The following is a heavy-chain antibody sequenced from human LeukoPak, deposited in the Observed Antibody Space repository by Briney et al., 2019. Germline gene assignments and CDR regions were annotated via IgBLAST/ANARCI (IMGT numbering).Heavy chain of an antibody. D-gene: IGHD3-22*01. CDR3: ARHPDYYDSSGYYSFDY. V-gene: IGHV5-51*01. Sequence: GESLKISCKGSGYSFTSYWIGWVRQMPGKSLEWMGIIYPGDSDTRYSPSFQGQVTISADKSISTAYLQWSSLKASDTAMYYCARHPDYYDSSGYYSFDYWGQGTLVTVSS. CDR2: IYPGDSDT. J-gene: IGHJ4*02. CDR1: GYSFTSYW.